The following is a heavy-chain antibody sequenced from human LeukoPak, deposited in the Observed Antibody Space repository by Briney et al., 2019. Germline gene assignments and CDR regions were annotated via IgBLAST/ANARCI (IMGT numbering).Heavy chain of an antibody. V-gene: IGHV3-64*01. CDR2: ISRSGGNT. CDR3: ARNYYDSSGYYGYFQH. J-gene: IGHJ1*01. Sequence: GGSLRLSCAASGFTISRSSMHWVRQAPGKGLEFVSAISRSGGNTYYANSVKGRFTISRDNSKNTLYLQMNSLRAEDTAVYYCARNYYDSSGYYGYFQHWGQGTLVTVSS. CDR1: GFTISRSS. D-gene: IGHD3-22*01.